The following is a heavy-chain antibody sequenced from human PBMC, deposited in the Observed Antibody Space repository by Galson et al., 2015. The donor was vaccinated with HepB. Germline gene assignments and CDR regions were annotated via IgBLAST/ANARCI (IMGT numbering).Heavy chain of an antibody. V-gene: IGHV1-2*02. CDR1: GYTFTGHY. D-gene: IGHD1-26*01. CDR2: SNPNDGVT. Sequence: SVQVSCKASGYTFTGHYIHCVRQAPGQGVECMGWSNPNDGVTTYAQNFQGRVTMTRDTSITTAYMELSNLRSDDTAVYYCAREWEHRGRYDYWGQGTLVTVSS. CDR3: AREWEHRGRYDY. J-gene: IGHJ4*02.